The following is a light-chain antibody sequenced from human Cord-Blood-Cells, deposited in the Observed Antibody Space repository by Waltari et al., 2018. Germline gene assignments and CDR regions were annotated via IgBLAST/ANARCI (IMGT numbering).Light chain of an antibody. CDR3: QQYNSYSPWT. J-gene: IGKJ1*01. V-gene: IGKV1-5*03. Sequence: DIQMTKSPSTLSASVGDRVTIPCRASQSISSWLAWYQQKPGKATKLLIYKASSLESGVPSRFSGSGSGTEFTLTISSLQPDYFATYYCQQYNSYSPWTFGQGTKVEIK. CDR2: KAS. CDR1: QSISSW.